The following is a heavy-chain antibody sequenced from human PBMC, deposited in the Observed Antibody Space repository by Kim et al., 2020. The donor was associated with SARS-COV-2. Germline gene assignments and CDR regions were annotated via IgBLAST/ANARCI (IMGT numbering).Heavy chain of an antibody. CDR3: ALGVPSGV. CDR2: GST. J-gene: IGHJ6*02. Sequence: GSTYYADSVKGRFTSSRDNPKNTLYLQMNSLRAEDTAVYYCALGVPSGVWGQGTTVTVSS. V-gene: IGHV3-23*01. D-gene: IGHD3-10*01.